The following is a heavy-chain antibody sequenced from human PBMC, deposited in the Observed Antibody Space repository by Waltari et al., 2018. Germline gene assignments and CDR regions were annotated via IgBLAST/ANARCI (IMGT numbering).Heavy chain of an antibody. Sequence: QVQLVESGGGVVQPGGSLRLSCAASGFTFSSYGMHWVRQDPGKGLEWVAFIRYDGSNKYYADSVKGRFTISRDNSKNTLYLQMNSLRAEDTAVYYCAKDGSLRFTEVRLDYWGQGTLVTVSS. D-gene: IGHD3-3*01. CDR1: GFTFSSYG. CDR3: AKDGSLRFTEVRLDY. V-gene: IGHV3-30*02. CDR2: IRYDGSNK. J-gene: IGHJ4*02.